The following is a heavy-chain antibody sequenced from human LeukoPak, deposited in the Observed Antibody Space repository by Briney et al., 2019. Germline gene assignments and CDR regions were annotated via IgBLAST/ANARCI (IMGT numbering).Heavy chain of an antibody. Sequence: PSQTLSLTCTVSGGSISSGSYYWSWIRQPAGKGLEWIGRIYTSGSTNYNPSLKSRVTISVDTSKNQFSLKLSSVTAADTAVYYCAREGREAYSRGAFDIWGQGTMVTVSS. CDR2: IYTSGST. J-gene: IGHJ3*02. CDR1: GGSISSGSYY. V-gene: IGHV4-61*02. D-gene: IGHD2-21*01. CDR3: AREGREAYSRGAFDI.